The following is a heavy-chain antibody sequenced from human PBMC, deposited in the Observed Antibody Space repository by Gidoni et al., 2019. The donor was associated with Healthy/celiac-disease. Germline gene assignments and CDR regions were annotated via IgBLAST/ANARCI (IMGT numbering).Heavy chain of an antibody. V-gene: IGHV3-33*01. Sequence: QVQLVASGGGVVQPGRSLRLSCAASGFTFSSYGMHWVRQAPGKGLEWVAVIWYDGSNKYYADSVKGRFTISRDNSKNTLYLQMNSLRAEDTAVYYCARDESYCSGGSCYSNNGMDVWGQGTTVTVSS. CDR1: GFTFSSYG. CDR3: ARDESYCSGGSCYSNNGMDV. J-gene: IGHJ6*02. CDR2: IWYDGSNK. D-gene: IGHD2-15*01.